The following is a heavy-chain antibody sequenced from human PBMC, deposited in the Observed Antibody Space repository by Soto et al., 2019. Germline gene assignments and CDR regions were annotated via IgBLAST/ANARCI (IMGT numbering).Heavy chain of an antibody. D-gene: IGHD2-15*01. CDR3: AVYPAGMDV. CDR2: IDPSDSYT. Sequence: PGESLKISCKGSGYSFTSYWISWVRQMPGKGLEWMGRIDPSDSYTNYSPSFQGHVTISADKSISTAYLQWSSLKASDTAMYYRAVYPAGMDVWGQETTVTVSS. J-gene: IGHJ6*02. CDR1: GYSFTSYW. V-gene: IGHV5-10-1*01.